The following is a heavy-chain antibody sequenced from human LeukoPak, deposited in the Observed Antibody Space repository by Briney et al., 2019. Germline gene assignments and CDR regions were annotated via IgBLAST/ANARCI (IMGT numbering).Heavy chain of an antibody. J-gene: IGHJ4*02. D-gene: IGHD5-12*01. V-gene: IGHV1-8*01. CDR1: GYTFTSYD. CDR3: ASPRRGYGGFLDY. CDR2: MNPNSGNT. Sequence: ASVKVSCKASGYTFTSYDINWVRQATGQGLEWMGWMNPNSGNTGYAQKFQGRVTITADESTSTAYMELSSLRSEDTAVYYCASPRRGYGGFLDYWGQGTLVTVSS.